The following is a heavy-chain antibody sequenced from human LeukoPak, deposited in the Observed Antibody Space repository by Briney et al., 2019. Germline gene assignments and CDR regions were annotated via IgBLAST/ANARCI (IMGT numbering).Heavy chain of an antibody. V-gene: IGHV5-51*01. Sequence: GESLQISCKGSGYSFTSYWIGWVRQLPGKGLEWMGIIYPGDSDTRYSPSFQGQVTISADKSISTTYLQWSSLKASDTAMYYCARERPHDAFDIWGQGTMVTVSS. D-gene: IGHD6-6*01. CDR1: GYSFTSYW. CDR2: IYPGDSDT. J-gene: IGHJ3*02. CDR3: ARERPHDAFDI.